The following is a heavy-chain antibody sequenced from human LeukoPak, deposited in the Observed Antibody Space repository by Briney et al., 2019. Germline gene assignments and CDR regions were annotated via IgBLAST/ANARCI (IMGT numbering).Heavy chain of an antibody. CDR3: ARDRYSGSLHDFDY. D-gene: IGHD1-26*01. Sequence: SETLSLTCTVSGGSISSGDYYWSWIRQPPGKGLEWIGYIYYSGSTYYNPSLKSRVTISVDTSKNQFSLRLSSVTAADTAVYYCARDRYSGSLHDFDYWGQGTLVTVSS. V-gene: IGHV4-30-4*08. CDR1: GGSISSGDYY. CDR2: IYYSGST. J-gene: IGHJ4*02.